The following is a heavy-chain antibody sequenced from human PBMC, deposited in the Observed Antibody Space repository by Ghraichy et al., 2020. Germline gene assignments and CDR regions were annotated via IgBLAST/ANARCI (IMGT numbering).Heavy chain of an antibody. Sequence: ASVKVSCKVSGYTLTELSMHWVRQAPGKGLEWMGGFDPEAGETIYAQKFQGRVTMTEDTSTDTAYMELSSLRSEDTAVYYCATDRGYYETSGYPDWGQGTLVTVSS. J-gene: IGHJ4*02. V-gene: IGHV1-24*01. CDR1: GYTLTELS. D-gene: IGHD3-22*01. CDR2: FDPEAGET. CDR3: ATDRGYYETSGYPD.